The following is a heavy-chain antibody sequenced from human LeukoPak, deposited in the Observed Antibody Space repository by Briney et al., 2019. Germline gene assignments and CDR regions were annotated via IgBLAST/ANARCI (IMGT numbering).Heavy chain of an antibody. CDR3: AKEAPLSRGSGFAYYFDY. CDR1: GFTVSSNY. D-gene: IGHD3-10*01. J-gene: IGHJ4*02. CDR2: IYSGGST. Sequence: GGSLRLSCAASGFTVSSNYMSWVRQAPGKGLEWVSVIYSGGSTYYADSVKGRSTISRDNSKNTLYLQMNSLRAEDTAVYYCAKEAPLSRGSGFAYYFDYWGQGTLVTVSS. V-gene: IGHV3-53*01.